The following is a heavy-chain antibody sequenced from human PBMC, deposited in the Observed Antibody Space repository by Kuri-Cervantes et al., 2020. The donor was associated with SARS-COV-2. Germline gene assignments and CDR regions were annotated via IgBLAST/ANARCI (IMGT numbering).Heavy chain of an antibody. Sequence: SETLSLICAVYGGSFSGYYWSWIRQPPGKGLEWIGEINHSGSTNYNPSLKSRVTISVDTSKNQSSLKLSSVTAADTAVYYCAGRWAYYDILEHDAFDIWGQGTMVTVSS. V-gene: IGHV4-34*01. CDR1: GGSFSGYY. J-gene: IGHJ3*02. D-gene: IGHD3-9*01. CDR3: AGRWAYYDILEHDAFDI. CDR2: INHSGST.